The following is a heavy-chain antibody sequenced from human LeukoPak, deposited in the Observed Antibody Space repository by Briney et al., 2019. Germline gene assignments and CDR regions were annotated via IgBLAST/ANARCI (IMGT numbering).Heavy chain of an antibody. CDR2: IYGGGAT. Sequence: GGSLRLSCAASGFIVGNNYVTWVRQAPGKGLEWVSSIYGGGATYYADSVRGRFAVSRDNAKNTVYLQMDSLRGEDTAVYYCAGDRRENWFDPWGQGTLVTVSS. CDR1: GFIVGNNY. CDR3: AGDRRENWFDP. V-gene: IGHV3-53*01. D-gene: IGHD1-26*01. J-gene: IGHJ5*02.